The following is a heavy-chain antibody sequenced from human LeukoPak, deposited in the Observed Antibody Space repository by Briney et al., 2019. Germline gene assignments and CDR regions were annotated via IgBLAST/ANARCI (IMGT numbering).Heavy chain of an antibody. J-gene: IGHJ3*02. V-gene: IGHV3-66*04. D-gene: IGHD6-19*01. CDR1: GFTVSSNY. CDR2: IYSGGST. Sequence: GGSLRLSCAASGFTVSSNYMSWVRQAPGKGLEWVSVIYSGGSTYYADSVKGRFTISRDNSKNTLYLQMNSLRAEDTAVYYCARHPRAVLQAFDIWGQGTMVTVSS. CDR3: ARHPRAVLQAFDI.